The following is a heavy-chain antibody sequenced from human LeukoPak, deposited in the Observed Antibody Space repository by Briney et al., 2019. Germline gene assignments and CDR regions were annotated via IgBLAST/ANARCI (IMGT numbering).Heavy chain of an antibody. V-gene: IGHV4-39*01. CDR2: IYYSGST. J-gene: IGHJ5*02. Sequence: PSETLSLTCTVSGGCINNSSSYWGWIRQPPGKGLEWIESIYYSGSTYYTPSLKSRVNISIDTSKNQFSLKLSSVTAADAAVYYCARGGKYSSWFDPWGQGTLVTVSS. CDR1: GGCINNSSSY. D-gene: IGHD6-6*01. CDR3: ARGGKYSSWFDP.